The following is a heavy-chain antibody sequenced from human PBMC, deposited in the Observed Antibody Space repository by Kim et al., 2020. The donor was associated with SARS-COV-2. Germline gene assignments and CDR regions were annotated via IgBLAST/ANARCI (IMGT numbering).Heavy chain of an antibody. Sequence: SETLSLTCTVSGGSITSDYWSWIRQPPGKGLEWIGYIYYTGSANYHPSLKSRVTMSVDTSKNQFTLKVTSVTAADTAVYYCARGSVDIRFDPWVQGTLAT. D-gene: IGHD5-12*01. J-gene: IGHJ5*02. CDR3: ARGSVDIRFDP. V-gene: IGHV4-59*12. CDR1: GGSITSDY. CDR2: IYYTGSA.